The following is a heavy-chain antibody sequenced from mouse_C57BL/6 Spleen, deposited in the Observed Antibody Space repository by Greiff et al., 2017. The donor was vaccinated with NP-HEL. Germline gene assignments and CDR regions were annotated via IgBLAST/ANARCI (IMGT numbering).Heavy chain of an antibody. CDR1: GYTFTDYY. CDR2: IFPGSGST. J-gene: IGHJ2*01. D-gene: IGHD1-1*01. V-gene: IGHV1-75*01. CDR3: ARPLAVVATDYFDY. Sequence: QVQLKQSGPELVKPGASVKISCKASGYTFTDYYINWVKQRPGQGLEWIGWIFPGSGSTYYNEKFKGKATLTVDKSSSTAYMLLSSLTSEDSAVYFCARPLAVVATDYFDYWGQGTTLTVSS.